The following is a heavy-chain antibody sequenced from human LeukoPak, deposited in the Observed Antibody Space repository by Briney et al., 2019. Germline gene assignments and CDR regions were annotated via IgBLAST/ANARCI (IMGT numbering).Heavy chain of an antibody. V-gene: IGHV3-21*01. CDR3: ARDPHSGYDY. CDR1: GFTFSSYS. Sequence: GGSLRLSCAASGFTFSSYSMNWVRQAPGKGLEWASSISSSSYIYYADSVKGRFTISRDNAKNSLYLQMNSLRAEDTAVYYCARDPHSGYDYWGQGTLVTVSS. J-gene: IGHJ4*02. CDR2: ISSSSYI. D-gene: IGHD5-12*01.